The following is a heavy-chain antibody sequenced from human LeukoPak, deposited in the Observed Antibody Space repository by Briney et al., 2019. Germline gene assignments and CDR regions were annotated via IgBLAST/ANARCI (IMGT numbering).Heavy chain of an antibody. J-gene: IGHJ4*02. V-gene: IGHV3-9*01. CDR3: AKDDYSGYDYFGYFAD. Sequence: GGSLRLSCAASGFTFDDYAVHWVRQAPGKGLEWVSGISWNSGSIGYADSVKGRFTISRDNAKDSLYLQMNSLRAEDTALYYCAKDDYSGYDYFGYFADWGQGTLGTVSS. CDR2: ISWNSGSI. D-gene: IGHD5-12*01. CDR1: GFTFDDYA.